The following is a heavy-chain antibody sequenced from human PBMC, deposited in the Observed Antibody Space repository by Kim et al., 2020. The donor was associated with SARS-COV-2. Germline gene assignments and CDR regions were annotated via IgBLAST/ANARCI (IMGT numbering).Heavy chain of an antibody. V-gene: IGHV4-39*07. CDR2: IYYSGST. Sequence: SETLSLTCTVSGGSISSSSYYWGWIRQPPGKGLEWIGSIYYSGSTYYNPSLKSRVTISVDTSKNRFSLKLSSVTAADTAVYYCARGREMATILFDYWGQGTLVTVSS. CDR1: GGSISSSSYY. D-gene: IGHD5-12*01. CDR3: ARGREMATILFDY. J-gene: IGHJ4*02.